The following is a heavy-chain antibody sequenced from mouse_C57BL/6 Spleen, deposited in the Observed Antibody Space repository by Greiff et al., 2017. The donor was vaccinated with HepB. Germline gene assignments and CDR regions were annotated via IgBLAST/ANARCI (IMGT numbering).Heavy chain of an antibody. CDR3: ARSGEDYAMDY. D-gene: IGHD3-1*01. V-gene: IGHV1-55*01. Sequence: QVQLQQPGAELVKPGASVKMSCKASGYTFTSYWITWVKQRPGQGLEWIGDIYPGSGSTNYNEKFKSKATLTVDTSSSTAYMQRSSLTSEDSAVYYCARSGEDYAMDYWGQGTSVTVSS. CDR1: GYTFTSYW. J-gene: IGHJ4*01. CDR2: IYPGSGST.